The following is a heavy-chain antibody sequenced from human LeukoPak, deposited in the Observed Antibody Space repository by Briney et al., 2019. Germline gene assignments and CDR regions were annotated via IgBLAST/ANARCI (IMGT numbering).Heavy chain of an antibody. CDR3: ARAGWIITSGIDY. Sequence: SETLSLTCGVSGYSISRGYYWAWIRQPPGEGLEWIGTIYHIGSTYYNPSLESRVTISVDTSKNEFSLNLNSVTAADTAVYYCARAGWIITSGIDYWGQGALVTVSS. D-gene: IGHD3-10*01. CDR1: GYSISRGYY. V-gene: IGHV4-38-2*01. J-gene: IGHJ4*02. CDR2: IYHIGST.